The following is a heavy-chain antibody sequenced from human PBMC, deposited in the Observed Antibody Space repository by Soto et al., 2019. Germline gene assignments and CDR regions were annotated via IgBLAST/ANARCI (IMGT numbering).Heavy chain of an antibody. Sequence: QVQLVQSGAEVKKPGASVKVSCKASGYTFTSYYMHWVRQAPGQGLEWMGIINPSGGSTSYAQKFQGRVTMTRDTSTSTVYMELSSLRSEDTAVYYCARGPPLVVPAAIRPLGAFDIWDQGTMVTVSS. J-gene: IGHJ3*02. D-gene: IGHD2-2*02. V-gene: IGHV1-46*01. CDR2: INPSGGST. CDR1: GYTFTSYY. CDR3: ARGPPLVVPAAIRPLGAFDI.